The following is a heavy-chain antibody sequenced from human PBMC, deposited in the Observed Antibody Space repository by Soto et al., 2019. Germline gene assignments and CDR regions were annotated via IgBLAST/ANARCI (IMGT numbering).Heavy chain of an antibody. CDR3: AREGGAYCGGDCYSSFEY. CDR2: IIPIFGTA. CDR1: GGTFSSYA. D-gene: IGHD2-21*02. J-gene: IGHJ4*02. V-gene: IGHV1-69*01. Sequence: QVQLVQSGAEVKKPGSSVKVSCKASGGTFSSYAISWVRQAPGQGLEWMGGIIPIFGTANYAQKFQGRVTITADESTSTAYMELSSLRSEDTAVYYCAREGGAYCGGDCYSSFEYWGQGTLVTVSS.